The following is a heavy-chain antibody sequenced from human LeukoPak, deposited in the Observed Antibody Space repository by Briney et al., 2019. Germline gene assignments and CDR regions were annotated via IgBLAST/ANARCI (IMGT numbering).Heavy chain of an antibody. Sequence: ASVKVSCKASGGTFSSYAISWMRQAPGQGLEWMGGIIPIFGTANYAQKFQGRVTITADESTSTAYMELSSLRSEDTAVYYCARGRQNLDYFDYWGQGTLVTVSS. CDR2: IIPIFGTA. J-gene: IGHJ4*02. CDR1: GGTFSSYA. V-gene: IGHV1-69*13. D-gene: IGHD2-15*01. CDR3: ARGRQNLDYFDY.